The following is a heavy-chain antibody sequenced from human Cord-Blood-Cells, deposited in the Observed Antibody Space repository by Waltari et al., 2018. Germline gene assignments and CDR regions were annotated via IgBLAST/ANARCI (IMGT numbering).Heavy chain of an antibody. J-gene: IGHJ6*02. CDR1: GGTFSSYA. CDR2: IIPIFGKA. Sequence: QVQLVQSGAEVKKPGSSVKVSCKASGGTFSSYAISWVRQAPGQGLEWMGGIIPIFGKANYAQKFQGRVTIIADESTSTAYMELRSLRSEDTAVYYCARAGGYSYGHYYYYGMDVWGQGTTVTVSS. D-gene: IGHD5-18*01. CDR3: ARAGGYSYGHYYYYGMDV. V-gene: IGHV1-69*12.